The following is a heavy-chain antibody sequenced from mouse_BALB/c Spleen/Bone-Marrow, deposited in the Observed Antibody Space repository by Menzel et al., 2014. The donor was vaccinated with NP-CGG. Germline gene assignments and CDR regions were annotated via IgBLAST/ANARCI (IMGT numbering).Heavy chain of an antibody. CDR3: ARSPMITESYAMDY. J-gene: IGHJ4*01. CDR1: GYTFXSYW. V-gene: IGHV1S41*01. D-gene: IGHD2-4*01. Sequence: DLVKPGASVKLSCKASGYTFXSYWINWIKQRPGQGLEWIGRIAPGSGNTYYNEMFKGKATLTVDTSSSTAYIQLCSLSSEDSPVYFCARSPMITESYAMDYWGQGTSVTVSS. CDR2: IAPGSGNT.